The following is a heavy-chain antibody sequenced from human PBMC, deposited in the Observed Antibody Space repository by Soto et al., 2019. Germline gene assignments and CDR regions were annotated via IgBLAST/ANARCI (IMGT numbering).Heavy chain of an antibody. V-gene: IGHV3-11*06. CDR2: ISSSSSYT. CDR3: ASSYYDRSGYSYYYYGMDV. CDR1: GFTFSDYY. J-gene: IGHJ6*02. D-gene: IGHD3-22*01. Sequence: QVQLVESGGGLVKPGGSLRLSCAASGFTFSDYYMSWIRQAPGKGLEWVSYISSSSSYTNYADSVKGRFTISRDNAKNSLYLQMNSLRAEDTAVYYCASSYYDRSGYSYYYYGMDVWGQGTKVTVSS.